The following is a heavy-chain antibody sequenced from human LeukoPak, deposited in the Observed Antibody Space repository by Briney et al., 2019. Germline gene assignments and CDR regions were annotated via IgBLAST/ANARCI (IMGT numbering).Heavy chain of an antibody. D-gene: IGHD2-21*01. CDR3: ARANSDYYYGMDV. V-gene: IGHV3-23*01. J-gene: IGHJ6*02. Sequence: GESLRLSCAASGFTFSSYATSWVRQAPGKGLEWVSAISGSGDSTYHADSVKGRFTISRDNSKNTLCLQMNSLRAEDTAVYYCARANSDYYYGMDVWGQGTTVTVSS. CDR2: ISGSGDST. CDR1: GFTFSSYA.